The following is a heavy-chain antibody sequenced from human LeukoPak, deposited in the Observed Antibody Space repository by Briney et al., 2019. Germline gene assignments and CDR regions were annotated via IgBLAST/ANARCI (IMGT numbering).Heavy chain of an antibody. CDR1: GFTFSSYT. CDR2: ISGSSRHK. CDR3: AKVGCSGGSCYSSRYYYYGMDV. D-gene: IGHD2-15*01. J-gene: IGHJ6*02. Sequence: GGSLRLSCAASGFTFSSYTMNWVRQAPGKGLEWVSSISGSSRHKYYADSVKGRFTISRDNSKNTLYLQMNSLRAEDTAVYYCAKVGCSGGSCYSSRYYYYGMDVWGQGTTVTASS. V-gene: IGHV3-21*04.